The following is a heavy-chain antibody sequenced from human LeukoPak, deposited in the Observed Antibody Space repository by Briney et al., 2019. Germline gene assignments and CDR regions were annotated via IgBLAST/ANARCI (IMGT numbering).Heavy chain of an antibody. D-gene: IGHD3-22*01. CDR1: GFTFSNAW. Sequence: GGSLRLSCAASGFTFSNAWMSWVRQAPGKGLEWVGRIKSKTDGETTNYAAPVKGRFIISRDDSKNTVYLQMNSLKTEDTGLYYCTTGRWWLLLLDFWGQGTLVTVSS. CDR2: IKSKTDGETT. V-gene: IGHV3-15*01. J-gene: IGHJ4*02. CDR3: TTGRWWLLLLDF.